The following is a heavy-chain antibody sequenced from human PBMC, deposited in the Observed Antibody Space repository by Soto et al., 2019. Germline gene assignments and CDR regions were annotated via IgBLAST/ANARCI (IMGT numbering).Heavy chain of an antibody. CDR2: IYRGGTT. CDR3: ARATEWKALDI. V-gene: IGHV3-53*02. D-gene: IGHD3-3*01. Sequence: DVQLVETGGGLIQPGGSLRLSCAASGFSVSNDYMNWVRQDAGKGLEWVAVIYRGGTTYHADSVRARFTISRDDSENTLFLQMNSLRVEETAVYYWARATEWKALDIWGQGTGVTVSS. CDR1: GFSVSNDY. J-gene: IGHJ3*02.